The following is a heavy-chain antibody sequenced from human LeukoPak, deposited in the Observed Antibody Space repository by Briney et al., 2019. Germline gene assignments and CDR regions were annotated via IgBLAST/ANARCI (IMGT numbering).Heavy chain of an antibody. Sequence: GGSLRLSCAASGFTFSSYAMSWVRQAPGKGLEWFSAISGSDGSTYYADSVKGRFTISRDNSKNTLYLQMNSLRVEDTAVYYCARGEQEMATMSIDYWGQGTLVTLSS. CDR2: ISGSDGST. J-gene: IGHJ4*02. V-gene: IGHV3-23*01. D-gene: IGHD5-24*01. CDR1: GFTFSSYA. CDR3: ARGEQEMATMSIDY.